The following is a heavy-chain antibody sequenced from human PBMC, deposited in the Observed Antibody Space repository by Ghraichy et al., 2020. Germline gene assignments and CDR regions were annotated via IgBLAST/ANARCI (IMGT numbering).Heavy chain of an antibody. CDR2: IYYSGST. CDR1: GGSISSGGYY. CDR3: ARELSCCSGGSCLEYYFDY. D-gene: IGHD2-15*01. J-gene: IGHJ4*02. Sequence: SETLSLTCTVSGGSISSGGYYWSWIRQHPGKGLEWIGYIYYSGSTYYNPSLKSRVTISVDTSKNQFSLKLSSVTAADTAVYYCARELSCCSGGSCLEYYFDYWGQGTLVTVSS. V-gene: IGHV4-31*03.